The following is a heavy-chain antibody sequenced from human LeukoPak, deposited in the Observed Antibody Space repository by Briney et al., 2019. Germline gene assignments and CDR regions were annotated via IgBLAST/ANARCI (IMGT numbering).Heavy chain of an antibody. V-gene: IGHV3-30*19. CDR3: ARGIAVTPNLDY. J-gene: IGHJ4*02. CDR1: GFTFSSYG. CDR2: ISYDGSNK. D-gene: IGHD6-19*01. Sequence: GGSLRLSCAASGFTFSSYGMHWVRQAPGKGLEWVAVISYDGSNKYYADSVKGRFTISRDNSKNTLYLQMNSLRAEDTAVYYCARGIAVTPNLDYWGQGTLVTVSS.